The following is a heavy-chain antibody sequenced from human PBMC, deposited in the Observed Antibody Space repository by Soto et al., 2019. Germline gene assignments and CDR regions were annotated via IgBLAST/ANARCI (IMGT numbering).Heavy chain of an antibody. V-gene: IGHV1-24*01. CDR3: ATDIDYGDYGRSAFDI. CDR1: GYTLTELS. D-gene: IGHD4-17*01. Sequence: QVQLVQSGAEVKKPGASVKVSCKVSGYTLTELSMHWVRQAPGKGLEWMGGFDPEDGETIYAQKFQGRVTMTEDTSTDTAYMELSRLRSEDTAVYYCATDIDYGDYGRSAFDIWGQGTMVTVSS. J-gene: IGHJ3*02. CDR2: FDPEDGET.